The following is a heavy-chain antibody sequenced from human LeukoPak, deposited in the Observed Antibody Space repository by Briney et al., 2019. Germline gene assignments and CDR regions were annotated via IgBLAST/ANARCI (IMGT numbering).Heavy chain of an antibody. V-gene: IGHV3-15*01. CDR1: GFTFTHAW. D-gene: IGHD3-10*01. CDR2: IKSKGDGETT. Sequence: GGSLRLSCAASGFTFTHAWMTWVRQAPGKGLEWVGRIKSKGDGETTDYAAPVKGRFFLSRDDSEATLYLQMNYLETEDTAVYSCSTDLELTMIRRVLVSWGQGTLVTVSS. J-gene: IGHJ4*02. CDR3: STDLELTMIRRVLVS.